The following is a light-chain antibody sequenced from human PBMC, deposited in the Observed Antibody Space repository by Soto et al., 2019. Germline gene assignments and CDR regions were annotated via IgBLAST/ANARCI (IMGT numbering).Light chain of an antibody. Sequence: EVVLTQSPATLSVSPGDRATLSCRASQSVSRNLAWYQQKPGQAPRLLIYGASTRATGVPARFSGSGSATEFTLSSSSLQSEDVEVYYCQQYGDWPPETFGQGTKLEI. CDR2: GAS. V-gene: IGKV3-15*01. J-gene: IGKJ2*01. CDR3: QQYGDWPPET. CDR1: QSVSRN.